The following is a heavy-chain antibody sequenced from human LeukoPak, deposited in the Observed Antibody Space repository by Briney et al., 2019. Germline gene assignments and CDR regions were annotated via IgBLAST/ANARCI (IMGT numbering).Heavy chain of an antibody. J-gene: IGHJ4*02. CDR2: IKGDGSEK. CDR1: GFTLSSYW. Sequence: GGSLRLSCAASGFTLSSYWMSWVRQAPGKGLEWVANIKGDGSEKYYVDSVKGRFTISRDNAKNSLYLQMNSLRAEDTAVYYCASPAKYSDTWYFDYWGQGTLVTVSS. CDR3: ASPAKYSDTWYFDY. D-gene: IGHD6-6*01. V-gene: IGHV3-7*01.